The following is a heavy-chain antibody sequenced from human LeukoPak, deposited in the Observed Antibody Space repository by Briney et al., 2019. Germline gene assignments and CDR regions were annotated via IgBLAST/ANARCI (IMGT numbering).Heavy chain of an antibody. CDR2: INSDGSST. CDR3: SREWGDGYSFDY. D-gene: IGHD5-24*01. CDR1: GFTFSSYW. V-gene: IGHV3-74*01. Sequence: GGSLRLSCVASGFTFSSYWMHWVRQAPGKGLVWVSRINSDGSSTSYADSVKGRFTISRDNAKNTLYLQMNSLGAEDTAVYYCSREWGDGYSFDYWGQGTLVTVSS. J-gene: IGHJ4*02.